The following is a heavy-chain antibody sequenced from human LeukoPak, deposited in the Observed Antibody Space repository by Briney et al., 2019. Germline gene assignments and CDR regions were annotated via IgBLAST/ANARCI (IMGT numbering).Heavy chain of an antibody. D-gene: IGHD3-22*01. J-gene: IGHJ4*02. V-gene: IGHV4-38-2*02. CDR3: ARVVGYYYDSSGYYYIDY. CDR1: GYSISSGYY. Sequence: SETLSLTCTVSGYSISSGYYWGWIRQPPGKGLEWIGSIYHSGSTYYNPSLKSRVTISVDTSKNQFSLKLSSVTAADTAVYYCARVVGYYYDSSGYYYIDYWGQGTLVTVSS. CDR2: IYHSGST.